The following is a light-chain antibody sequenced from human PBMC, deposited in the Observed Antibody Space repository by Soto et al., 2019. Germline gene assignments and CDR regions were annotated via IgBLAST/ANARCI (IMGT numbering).Light chain of an antibody. CDR1: QSISSH. CDR3: QHYNSYSEA. J-gene: IGKJ1*01. Sequence: DIHLNQSLFSLFASVGKRVTLTCRARQSISSHLNWYQQKLGKAPKLLIYKASTLKSGVPSRFSGSGSGTEFTLTISSLQPDDFATYYCQHYNSYSEAFGQGTKVDIK. CDR2: KAS. V-gene: IGKV1-5*03.